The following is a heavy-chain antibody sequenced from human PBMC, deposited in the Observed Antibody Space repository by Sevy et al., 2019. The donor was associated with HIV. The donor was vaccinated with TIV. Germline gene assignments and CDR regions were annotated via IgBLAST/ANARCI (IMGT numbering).Heavy chain of an antibody. CDR1: GYTLTKLS. CDR3: VTVGLRYYSGSSSYQGDWFDP. D-gene: IGHD2-15*01. V-gene: IGHV1-24*01. CDR2: FDSQDGET. Sequence: ASVKVSCKVSGYTLTKLSIHWVRQAPGKGLEWMGDFDSQDGETIYSQRFQGRVTMTVDTPTDTAYMELSSLTSEDTAVYYCVTVGLRYYSGSSSYQGDWFDPWGQGTLVTVSS. J-gene: IGHJ5*02.